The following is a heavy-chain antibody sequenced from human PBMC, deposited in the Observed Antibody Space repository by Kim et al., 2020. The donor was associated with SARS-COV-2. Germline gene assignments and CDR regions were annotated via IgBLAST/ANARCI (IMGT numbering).Heavy chain of an antibody. Sequence: GGSLRLSCATSGVYVIHWVRQAPGKGLEWVAAMSFDGVSKYFADFVKGRFTISRDDSRNTVWLQLNNVRDEDSAMYYCATEGGTSGRCGYFDYWSQGTLVTVSS. CDR2: MSFDGVSK. J-gene: IGHJ4*02. CDR3: ATEGGTSGRCGYFDY. D-gene: IGHD6-19*01. CDR1: GVYV. V-gene: IGHV3-30*04.